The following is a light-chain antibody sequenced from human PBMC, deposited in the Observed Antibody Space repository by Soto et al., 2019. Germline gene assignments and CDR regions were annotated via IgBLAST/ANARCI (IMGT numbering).Light chain of an antibody. CDR1: SGHRPYA. V-gene: IGLV4-69*01. CDR3: QTWGTGIQVI. Sequence: QSVLTQSPSASASLGASVKLTCTLSSGHRPYAIAWHQQQPEKGPRYLMKLNSDGSHSKGDGIPDRFSGSSSGAERYLTISSLQSEDEADYYCQTWGTGIQVIFGGGTKLTVL. CDR2: LNSDGSH. J-gene: IGLJ2*01.